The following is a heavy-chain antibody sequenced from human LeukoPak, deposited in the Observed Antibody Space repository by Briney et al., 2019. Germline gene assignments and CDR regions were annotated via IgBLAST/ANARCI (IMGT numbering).Heavy chain of an antibody. CDR1: GYTFTSYY. J-gene: IGHJ4*02. D-gene: IGHD5-12*01. V-gene: IGHV1-46*01. Sequence: ASVKVSCKASGYTFTSYYMHWARQAPGQGLEWMGIINPSGGTTRHAQRFQGRVTMTRDTSTSTVYMELSSLRSEDTAVYYCARTRGYSDYELDYWGQGTLVTVSS. CDR3: ARTRGYSDYELDY. CDR2: INPSGGTT.